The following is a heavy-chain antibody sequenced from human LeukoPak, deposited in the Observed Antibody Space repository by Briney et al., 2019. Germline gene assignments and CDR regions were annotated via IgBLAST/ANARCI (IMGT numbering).Heavy chain of an antibody. V-gene: IGHV3-30*02. J-gene: IGHJ4*02. CDR2: IRYDGSNK. D-gene: IGHD5-18*01. Sequence: PGGSLRLSCAASGFTFSSYGMHWVRQAPGKGLEWVAFIRYDGSNKYYADSVKGRFTISRDNSKNTLYLQMNSLRAEDTAVYYCARGSVDTAMAGDYWGQGTLVTVSS. CDR1: GFTFSSYG. CDR3: ARGSVDTAMAGDY.